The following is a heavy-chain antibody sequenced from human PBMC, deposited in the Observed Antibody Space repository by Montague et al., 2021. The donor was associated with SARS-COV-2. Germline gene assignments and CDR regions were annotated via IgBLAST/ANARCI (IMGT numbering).Heavy chain of an antibody. V-gene: IGHV4-59*01. CDR3: AWHGGNDGFDI. CDR1: GGSIGAYY. J-gene: IGHJ3*02. Sequence: SETLSLTCTVSGGSIGAYYWSWIRQPPGKGLELTGYIDNSGSTNHNPSLESRVTMSVDTSKNQFSLTLNSVAAADTAVYYCAWHGGNDGFDIWGRGTMVTVSS. CDR2: IDNSGST. D-gene: IGHD4-23*01.